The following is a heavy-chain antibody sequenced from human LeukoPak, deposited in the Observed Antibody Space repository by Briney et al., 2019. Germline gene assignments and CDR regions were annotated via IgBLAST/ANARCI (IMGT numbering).Heavy chain of an antibody. V-gene: IGHV3-30*02. CDR3: PRQGLWFGEPSNWFDP. CDR1: GFTFSSYG. J-gene: IGHJ5*02. D-gene: IGHD3-10*01. Sequence: PGGSLRLSCAASGFTFSSYGMHWVRQAPGKGLEWVAFIRYDGSNKYYADSVKGRFTISRDNSKNTLYLQMNSLRAEDTAVYYCPRQGLWFGEPSNWFDPWGQGTLVTVSS. CDR2: IRYDGSNK.